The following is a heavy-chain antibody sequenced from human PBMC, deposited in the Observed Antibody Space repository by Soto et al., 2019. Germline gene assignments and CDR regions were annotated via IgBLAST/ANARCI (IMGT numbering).Heavy chain of an antibody. J-gene: IGHJ6*02. D-gene: IGHD6-13*01. CDR3: ARTAATGKYYYGVDV. Sequence: PGESLKISCKGSGYSFTSYWIGWVRQMPGKGLEWMGIIYPGDSDTRYSPSFQGQVTISADKSISTAYLQWSSLKASDTAMYYCARTAATGKYYYGVDVRGQGTTVTGSS. CDR2: IYPGDSDT. CDR1: GYSFTSYW. V-gene: IGHV5-51*01.